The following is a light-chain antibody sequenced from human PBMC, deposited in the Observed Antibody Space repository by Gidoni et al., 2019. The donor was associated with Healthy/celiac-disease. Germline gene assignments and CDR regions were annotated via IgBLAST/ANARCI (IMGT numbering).Light chain of an antibody. V-gene: IGKV3-15*01. CDR2: GAS. J-gene: IGKJ2*01. CDR1: QSVSSN. CDR3: QQYNNWPPAYT. Sequence: EILMPQSPATLSVSPGERATLSCRASQSVSSNLAWYQQKPGQAPRLLIYGASTRATGIPARFSGSGSGTEFTLTISSLQSEDFAVYYCQQYNNWPPAYTFGQGTKLEIK.